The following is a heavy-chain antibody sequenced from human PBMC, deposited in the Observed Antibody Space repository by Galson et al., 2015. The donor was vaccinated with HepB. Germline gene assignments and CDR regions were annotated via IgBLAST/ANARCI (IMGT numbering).Heavy chain of an antibody. D-gene: IGHD6-13*01. Sequence: SLRLSCAAPGFTFSSYGMHWVRQAPGKGLEWVAFIRYDGGNRYYADSVKGRFTISRDNSKKTVYLQMNSLTAEDTAVYYCVKEPLRQLGEFDYWGQGTLVTVSS. CDR2: IRYDGGNR. CDR3: VKEPLRQLGEFDY. CDR1: GFTFSSYG. V-gene: IGHV3-30*02. J-gene: IGHJ4*02.